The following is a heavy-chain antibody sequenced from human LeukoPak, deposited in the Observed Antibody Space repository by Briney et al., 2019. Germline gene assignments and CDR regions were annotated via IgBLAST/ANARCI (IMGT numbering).Heavy chain of an antibody. CDR1: GFTFSSYS. V-gene: IGHV3-48*01. CDR2: ISSSSSSI. CDR3: ARDRTTVTYSDFDY. D-gene: IGHD4-17*01. J-gene: IGHJ4*02. Sequence: GGSLRLSCAASGFTFSSYSMNWVRQAPGKGLEWVSYISSSSSSIYYADSVKGRFTISRDNAKNSLYLQMNSLRAEDTAVYYCARDRTTVTYSDFDYWGQGTLVTVSP.